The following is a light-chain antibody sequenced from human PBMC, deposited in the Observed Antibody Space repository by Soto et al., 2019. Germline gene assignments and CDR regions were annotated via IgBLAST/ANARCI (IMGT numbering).Light chain of an antibody. V-gene: IGKV1-5*03. CDR3: QDYNSWT. J-gene: IGKJ1*01. CDR2: KAS. CDR1: QIISTW. Sequence: DIQMTQSPSTLSASVGDRVTITCRASQIISTWLSWYQQKPGKAPKVLIYKASNLQSGVSSRFSGSGSGTEFTLTISSLQPDDFATYYCQDYNSWTFGQGTKVDIK.